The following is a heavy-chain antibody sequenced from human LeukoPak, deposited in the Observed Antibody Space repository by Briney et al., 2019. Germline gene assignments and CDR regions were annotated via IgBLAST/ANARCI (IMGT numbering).Heavy chain of an antibody. CDR2: VYYTGST. Sequence: SETLSLTCTVSGASVSDSLSYWGWVRQPPGKGLEWVANVYYTGSTYYNPSLKSRVTMSVDTSKNQFSLKMPSVTAADTAIYYCARLTKGRYFDYIFAFWGQGILVTVSS. V-gene: IGHV4-39*01. CDR3: ARLTKGRYFDYIFAF. CDR1: GASVSDSLSY. D-gene: IGHD3-9*01. J-gene: IGHJ4*02.